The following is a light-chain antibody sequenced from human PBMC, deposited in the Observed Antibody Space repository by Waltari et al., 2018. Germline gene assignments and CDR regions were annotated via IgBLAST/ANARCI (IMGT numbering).Light chain of an antibody. CDR2: GAS. CDR1: QSVSSN. Sequence: EIVMPQPPATLPVPPGEKATPSCRASQSVSSNLAWYQQKPGQAPRLLIYGASTRATGIPARFSGSGSGTEFTLTISSMQSEDFAVYYCQQYNNWPYTFGQGTKLEIK. CDR3: QQYNNWPYT. V-gene: IGKV3-15*01. J-gene: IGKJ2*01.